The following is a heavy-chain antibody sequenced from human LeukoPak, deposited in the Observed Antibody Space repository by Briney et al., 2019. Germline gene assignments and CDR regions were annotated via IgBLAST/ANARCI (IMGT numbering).Heavy chain of an antibody. CDR3: ARDFGVIVAGYMDV. CDR2: INPNSGGT. Sequence: ASVKVSCKASGYTFTGFYMHWVRQAPGQGLEWMGWINPNSGGTNYAQKFQGKVTMTRDTSTSTAYMELSRLRSDDTAVYYCARDFGVIVAGYMDVWGKGTTVPVSS. D-gene: IGHD2/OR15-2a*01. CDR1: GYTFTGFY. V-gene: IGHV1-2*02. J-gene: IGHJ6*03.